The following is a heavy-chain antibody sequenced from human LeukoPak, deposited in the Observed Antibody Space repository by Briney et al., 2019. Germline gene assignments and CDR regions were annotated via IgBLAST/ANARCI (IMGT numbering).Heavy chain of an antibody. Sequence: GGSLRLSCAASGFTFSDYYMHWVRQAPGKGLEWVSYISSSGTYTDYVDSVRGRFTISRDNVKNSVYLQMNTLRAEDTAVYYCLLSDSSGVQYFQRWVQGTLVTVSS. V-gene: IGHV3-11*06. D-gene: IGHD3-22*01. CDR2: ISSSGTYT. J-gene: IGHJ1*01. CDR1: GFTFSDYY. CDR3: LLSDSSGVQYFQR.